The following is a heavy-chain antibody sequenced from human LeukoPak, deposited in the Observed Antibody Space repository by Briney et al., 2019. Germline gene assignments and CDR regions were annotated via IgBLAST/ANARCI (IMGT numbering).Heavy chain of an antibody. CDR2: ITDDAST. CDR1: GFTFSTAW. J-gene: IGHJ4*02. D-gene: IGHD1-26*01. V-gene: IGHV3-74*03. Sequence: GGSLRLSCAASGFTFSTAWMRWVRQAPGTGLVWVSRITDDASTTYADSVKGRFTISRDNAKNILYLQMNSLRAEDTAVYYCGRDRVGPDYWGQGTLVSVSS. CDR3: GRDRVGPDY.